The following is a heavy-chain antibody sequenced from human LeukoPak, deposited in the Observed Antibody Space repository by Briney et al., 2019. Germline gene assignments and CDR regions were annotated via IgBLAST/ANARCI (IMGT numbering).Heavy chain of an antibody. J-gene: IGHJ4*02. Sequence: PSETLSLTCAVYGGSFSGYYWSWIRQPPRKGLEWIGEINHSGSANYNPSLKSRVTISVDTSKNQFSLKLSSVTAADTAVYYCARVVGSWGQGTLVTVSS. V-gene: IGHV4-34*01. D-gene: IGHD1-26*01. CDR2: INHSGSA. CDR1: GGSFSGYY. CDR3: ARVVGS.